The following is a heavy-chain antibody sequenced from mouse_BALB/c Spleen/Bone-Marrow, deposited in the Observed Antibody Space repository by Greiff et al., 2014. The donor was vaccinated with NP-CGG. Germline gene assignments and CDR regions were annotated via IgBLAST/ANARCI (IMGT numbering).Heavy chain of an antibody. Sequence: QVQLQQSGAELVKPGASVKLSCKVSGYTFTNYYVYWVKQRPGQGLEWIGEINPSNGVTNFNEKFMIKATLTVDSSSSTAYMHLSSLTSEDSAVYYCTRSGFYGYGTYFDVWGAGTTATVSS. J-gene: IGHJ1*01. D-gene: IGHD1-2*01. CDR3: TRSGFYGYGTYFDV. V-gene: IGHV1S81*02. CDR1: GYTFTNYY. CDR2: INPSNGVT.